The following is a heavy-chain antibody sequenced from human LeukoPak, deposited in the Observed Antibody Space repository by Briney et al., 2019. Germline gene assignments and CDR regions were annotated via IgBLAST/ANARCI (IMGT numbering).Heavy chain of an antibody. Sequence: ASVKVSCKASGYTFTGYYMHWVRQAPGQGLEWMAWINPNSGGTNYAQKFQGRVTMTRDTSISTAYMELSRLRSDDTAVYYCARDRGFAVVVAATFTFDYWGQGTLVTVSS. CDR2: INPNSGGT. CDR3: ARDRGFAVVVAATFTFDY. CDR1: GYTFTGYY. D-gene: IGHD2-15*01. V-gene: IGHV1-2*02. J-gene: IGHJ4*02.